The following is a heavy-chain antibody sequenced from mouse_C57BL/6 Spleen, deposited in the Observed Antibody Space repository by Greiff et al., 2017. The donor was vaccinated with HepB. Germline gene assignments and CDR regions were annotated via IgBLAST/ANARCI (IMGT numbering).Heavy chain of an antibody. Sequence: VQLQQPGAELVKPGASVKLSCKASGYTFTSYWMHWVKQRPGRGLEWIGRIDPNSGGTKYNEKFKSKATLTVDKPSSTAYMQLSSLTSEDSAVYCCATGVTTLYWDFDVWGTGTTVTVSS. CDR2: IDPNSGGT. J-gene: IGHJ1*03. CDR3: ATGVTTLYWDFDV. CDR1: GYTFTSYW. V-gene: IGHV1-72*01. D-gene: IGHD2-2*01.